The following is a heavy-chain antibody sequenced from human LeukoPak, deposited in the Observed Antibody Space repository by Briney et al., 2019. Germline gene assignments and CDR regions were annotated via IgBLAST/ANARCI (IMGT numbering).Heavy chain of an antibody. CDR2: ISYDGSNK. Sequence: GGSLRLSCAASGFTFSSYGMHWVRQAPGKGLEWVAVISYDGSNKYYADSVKGRFTISRDNSKNTLYLQMNSLRAEDTAVYYCAKDDDGDYVWDYWGQGTLVTVSS. CDR1: GFTFSSYG. J-gene: IGHJ4*02. V-gene: IGHV3-30*18. D-gene: IGHD4-17*01. CDR3: AKDDDGDYVWDY.